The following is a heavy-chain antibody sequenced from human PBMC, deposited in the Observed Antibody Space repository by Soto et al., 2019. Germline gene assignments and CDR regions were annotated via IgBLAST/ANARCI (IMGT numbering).Heavy chain of an antibody. Sequence: SVKVSCKGSGYTFTSYYMHWVRQTTGQGLEWMGIINPSGGSTSYAQKFQGRVTMTRDTSTSTVYMELSSLRSEDTAVYYCARDPNLTNWNRFDYWGQGTLVTAPQ. CDR1: GYTFTSYY. CDR2: INPSGGST. CDR3: ARDPNLTNWNRFDY. J-gene: IGHJ4*02. D-gene: IGHD1-20*01. V-gene: IGHV1-46*03.